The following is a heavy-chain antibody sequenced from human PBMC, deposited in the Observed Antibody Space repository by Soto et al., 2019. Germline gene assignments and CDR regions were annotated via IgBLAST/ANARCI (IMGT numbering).Heavy chain of an antibody. CDR2: IIPIFGTA. CDR1: GGTFSSYA. J-gene: IGHJ6*02. V-gene: IGHV1-69*13. D-gene: IGHD3-10*01. CDR3: ARVGDRLGVYYYYGMDV. Sequence: GASVKVSCKASGGTFSSYAISWVRQAPGQGLERMGGIIPIFGTANYAQKFQGRVTITADESTSTAYMELSSLRSEDTAVYYCARVGDRLGVYYYYGMDVWGQGTTVTVSS.